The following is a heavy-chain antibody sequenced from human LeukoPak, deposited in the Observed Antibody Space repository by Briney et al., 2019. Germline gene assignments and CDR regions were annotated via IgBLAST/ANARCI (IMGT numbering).Heavy chain of an antibody. J-gene: IGHJ4*02. CDR2: IYTSGST. V-gene: IGHV4-4*07. CDR3: ARDRYYYGSGSLDY. Sequence: SETLSLTCTVSGGSISSYYWSWIRQPAGKGLEWIGRIYTSGSTNYNPSLKGRVTMSVDTSKNQFSLKLSSVTAADTAVYYCARDRYYYGSGSLDYWGQGTLVTVSS. D-gene: IGHD3-10*01. CDR1: GGSISSYY.